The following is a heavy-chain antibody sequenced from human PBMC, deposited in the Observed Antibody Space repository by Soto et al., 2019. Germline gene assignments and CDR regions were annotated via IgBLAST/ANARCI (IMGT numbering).Heavy chain of an antibody. CDR3: AKVNGYDSGDCFDY. D-gene: IGHD5-12*01. J-gene: IGHJ4*02. Sequence: GGSLRLSCAASGFTFSRYALAWVRQAPGKGLEWVSSVSGSGYDTNDANSVRGRFTISRDNSKNTLYLQMNSLRAEDTAVYYCAKVNGYDSGDCFDYWGQGT. V-gene: IGHV3-23*01. CDR1: GFTFSRYA. CDR2: VSGSGYDT.